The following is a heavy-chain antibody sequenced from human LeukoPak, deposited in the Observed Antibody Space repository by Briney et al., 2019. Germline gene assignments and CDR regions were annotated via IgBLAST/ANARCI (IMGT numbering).Heavy chain of an antibody. CDR1: GFTFSSYA. CDR2: FSGSGGST. CDR3: AKDVIHDYLWETYRPPDY. Sequence: PGGSLRLSCAASGFTFSSYAMSWVRQAPGKGLECISGFSGSGGSTYYADTVKGRFTISRDNSKNTLYLQINSLKAEDTAIYYCAKDVIHDYLWETYRPPDYWGQGTLVTVSS. V-gene: IGHV3-23*01. J-gene: IGHJ4*02. D-gene: IGHD3-16*02.